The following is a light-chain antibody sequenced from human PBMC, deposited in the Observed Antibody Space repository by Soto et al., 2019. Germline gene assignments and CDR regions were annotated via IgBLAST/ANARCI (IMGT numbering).Light chain of an antibody. J-gene: IGKJ3*01. CDR2: EAS. CDR3: QQGFT. Sequence: EVVLTQSPATMSLYPGEGATLSCRASQSVSTYLAWYQQKPGQAPRLLIFEASKRATGIPDRISGSGSGTDFTLTISSLEPEDFAVYYCQQGFTFGPGTKVDIK. CDR1: QSVSTY. V-gene: IGKV3-11*01.